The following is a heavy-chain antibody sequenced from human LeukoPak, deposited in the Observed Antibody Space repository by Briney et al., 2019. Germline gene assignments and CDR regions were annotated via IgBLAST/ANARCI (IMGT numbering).Heavy chain of an antibody. Sequence: AGGSLRLSCAASGFSVSSNYMSWVRQAPGKGLEWVSLIYSGGSTYYADSVKGRFTISRDNSKNTLFLQMNSLRAEDTAVYYCAKLLRSPDYWGQGTLVTVSS. J-gene: IGHJ4*02. D-gene: IGHD3-3*01. CDR3: AKLLRSPDY. CDR2: IYSGGST. V-gene: IGHV3-66*04. CDR1: GFSVSSNY.